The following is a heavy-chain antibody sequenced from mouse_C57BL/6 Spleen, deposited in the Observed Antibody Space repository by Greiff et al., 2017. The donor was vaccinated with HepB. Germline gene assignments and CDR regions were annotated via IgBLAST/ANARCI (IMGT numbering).Heavy chain of an antibody. CDR1: GYTFTSYW. J-gene: IGHJ4*01. D-gene: IGHD2-2*01. CDR2: IYPGSGST. CDR3: ARKGLRRPMDY. Sequence: QVQLQQPGAELVKPGASVKMSCKASGYTFTSYWITWVKQRPGQGLEWIGDIYPGSGSTNYNEKFKSKATLTVDTSSSTAYMQLSSLTSEDAAVYYCARKGLRRPMDYWGQGTSVTVSS. V-gene: IGHV1-55*01.